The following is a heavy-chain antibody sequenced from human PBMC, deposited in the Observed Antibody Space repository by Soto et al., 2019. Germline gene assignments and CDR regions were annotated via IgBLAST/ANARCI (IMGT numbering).Heavy chain of an antibody. CDR3: ARDPRYFDWYVDY. Sequence: GGSLRLSCAASGFTFSDYYMSWIRQAPGKGLEWVSYISSSGSTIYYADSVKGRFTISRDNAKNSLYLQMNSLRAEDTAVYYCARDPRYFDWYVDYWGQGTLVTVSS. V-gene: IGHV3-11*01. CDR2: ISSSGSTI. CDR1: GFTFSDYY. J-gene: IGHJ4*02. D-gene: IGHD3-9*01.